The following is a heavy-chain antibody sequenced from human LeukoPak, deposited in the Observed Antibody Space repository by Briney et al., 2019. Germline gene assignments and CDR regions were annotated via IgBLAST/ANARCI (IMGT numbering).Heavy chain of an antibody. J-gene: IGHJ6*02. CDR3: AREIGGITIFGVVIPGNYYYYGMDV. CDR2: ISAYNGNT. Sequence: GASVKVSCKASGYTFTSYGISWVRQAPGQGLEWMGWISAYNGNTNYARKLKGRVTMTTDTSTRTAYMELRSLRSADTAVYYCAREIGGITIFGVVIPGNYYYYGMDVWGQGTTVTVSS. CDR1: GYTFTSYG. D-gene: IGHD3-3*01. V-gene: IGHV1-18*01.